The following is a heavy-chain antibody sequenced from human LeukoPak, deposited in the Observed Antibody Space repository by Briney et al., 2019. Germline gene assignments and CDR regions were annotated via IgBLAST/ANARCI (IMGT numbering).Heavy chain of an antibody. CDR2: INHSGST. Sequence: PSETLSLTCPVYGGSFSGYYWSWIRQPPGKGLEWIGEINHSGSTNYNPSLKSRVTISVDTSKNQFSLKLSSVTAADTAVHYCARAIRNFWFDPWGQGTLVTVSS. CDR3: ARAIRNFWFDP. J-gene: IGHJ5*02. D-gene: IGHD4-11*01. CDR1: GGSFSGYY. V-gene: IGHV4-34*01.